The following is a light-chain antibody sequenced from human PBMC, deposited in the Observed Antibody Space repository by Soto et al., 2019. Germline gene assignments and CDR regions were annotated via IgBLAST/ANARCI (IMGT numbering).Light chain of an antibody. CDR1: SSDVGGYNY. Sequence: QSALTQPASVSGSPGQSITISCTGTSSDVGGYNYVCWYQHHPGKAPKLIISEVSNRPSGVSDHFSGSKSGNTASLTISGLQPEDEADYYCTSFTSSTTYVFGTGTKVTVL. CDR2: EVS. J-gene: IGLJ1*01. V-gene: IGLV2-14*01. CDR3: TSFTSSTTYV.